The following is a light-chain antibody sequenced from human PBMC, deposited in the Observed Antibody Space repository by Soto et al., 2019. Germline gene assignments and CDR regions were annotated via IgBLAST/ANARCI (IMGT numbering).Light chain of an antibody. J-gene: IGKJ4*01. V-gene: IGKV1-13*02. CDR2: DAS. CDR3: EQFNSYSLS. Sequence: AIQLTQSPSSLSASVGDRVTITCRASQGISSALAWYQQKPGKAPKLLIYDASSLESGVPSRFSGSGSGTDFTLANSSLQPEDFAPYYYEQFNSYSLSFGGGTKVESK. CDR1: QGISSA.